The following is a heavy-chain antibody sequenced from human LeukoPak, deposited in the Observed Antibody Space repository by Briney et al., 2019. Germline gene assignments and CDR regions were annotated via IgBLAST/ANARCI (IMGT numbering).Heavy chain of an antibody. CDR3: ARQGIVGACDY. V-gene: IGHV4-38-2*02. CDR1: GYSISSGYY. J-gene: IGHJ4*02. Sequence: PSETLSLTCTVSGYSISSGYYWGWIRQPPGKGLEWIGSIYHSGSTYYNPSLKSRVTISVDTSKNQFSLKLSSVTAADTAVYFCARQGIVGACDYWGQGTLVTVSS. D-gene: IGHD1-26*01. CDR2: IYHSGST.